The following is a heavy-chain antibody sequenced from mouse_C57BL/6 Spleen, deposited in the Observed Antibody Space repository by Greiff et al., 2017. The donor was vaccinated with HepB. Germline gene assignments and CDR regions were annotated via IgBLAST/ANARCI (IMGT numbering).Heavy chain of an antibody. Sequence: EVQLQQSGPELVKPGASVKISCKASGYTFTDYYMNWVKQSHGKSLEWIGDINPNNGGTSYNQKFKGKATLTVDKSSSTAYMELRSLTSEDSAVYYCARDGFTTVVAPDYWGQGTTLTVSS. CDR2: INPNNGGT. J-gene: IGHJ2*01. CDR1: GYTFTDYY. V-gene: IGHV1-26*01. D-gene: IGHD1-1*01. CDR3: ARDGFTTVVAPDY.